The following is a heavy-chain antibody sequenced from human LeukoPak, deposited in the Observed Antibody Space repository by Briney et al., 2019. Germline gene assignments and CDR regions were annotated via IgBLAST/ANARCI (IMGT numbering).Heavy chain of an antibody. D-gene: IGHD1-26*01. CDR1: GFTFSSYW. Sequence: GGSLRLSCAASGFTFSSYWMGGVRQARGKGGEGVANINEVGSKTYYDDSVKGRFTISRDNAKNSLYLEMSSLRAEDTAVYYCARLLGTVTTFDYWGQGTLVTVSS. J-gene: IGHJ4*02. CDR2: INEVGSKT. CDR3: ARLLGTVTTFDY. V-gene: IGHV3-7*01.